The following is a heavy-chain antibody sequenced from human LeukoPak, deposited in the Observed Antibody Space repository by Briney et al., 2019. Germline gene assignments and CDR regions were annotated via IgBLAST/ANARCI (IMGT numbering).Heavy chain of an antibody. CDR1: GGSISSGGYY. Sequence: SETLSLTCTVSGGSISSGGYYWSWIRQPPGKGLEWIGYIYYSGSTNYNPSLKSRVTISVDTSKNQFSLKLSSVTAADTAVYYCARGVVNCSGGSCYFLLDYWGQGTLVTVSS. CDR3: ARGVVNCSGGSCYFLLDY. J-gene: IGHJ4*02. D-gene: IGHD2-15*01. V-gene: IGHV4-61*08. CDR2: IYYSGST.